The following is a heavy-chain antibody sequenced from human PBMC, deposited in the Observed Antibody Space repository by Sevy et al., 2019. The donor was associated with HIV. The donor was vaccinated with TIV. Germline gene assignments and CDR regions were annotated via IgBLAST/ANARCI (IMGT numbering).Heavy chain of an antibody. CDR1: GGSISSYY. V-gene: IGHV4-59*01. J-gene: IGHJ6*02. CDR3: ARDSSTGITVHGVVTYGMDV. D-gene: IGHD3-3*01. CDR2: VNYRGST. Sequence: SETLSLTCAVSGGSISSYYWTWIRQPPGKGLEWIGYVNYRGSTNYNPSLKSRLTMSVEISKNQFSLKLTSVTAADTVVYYCARDSSTGITVHGVVTYGMDVWGQGTTVTVSS.